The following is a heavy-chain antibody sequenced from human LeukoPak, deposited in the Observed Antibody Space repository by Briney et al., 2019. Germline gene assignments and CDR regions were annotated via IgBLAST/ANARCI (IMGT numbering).Heavy chain of an antibody. Sequence: ASVKVSCKASGYTFTGYYMHWVRQAPGQGLAWMGWINPNSGGTNYAQKFQGRVTMTRDTSISTAYMELSRLRSDDTAVYYCAARKTLYYDSSGYDGEHWGQGTLVTVSS. CDR1: GYTFTGYY. J-gene: IGHJ1*01. V-gene: IGHV1-2*02. D-gene: IGHD3-22*01. CDR2: INPNSGGT. CDR3: AARKTLYYDSSGYDGEH.